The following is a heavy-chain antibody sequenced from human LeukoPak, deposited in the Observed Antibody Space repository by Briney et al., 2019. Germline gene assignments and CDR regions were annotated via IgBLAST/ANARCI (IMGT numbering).Heavy chain of an antibody. Sequence: ASVKASCKASGYTFTSYGISWVRQAPGQGLEWMGWISAYNGNTNYAQKLQGRVTMTTDTSTSTAYMELRSLRSDDTAVYYCARHAAWYSSGWYLGHWGQGTLVTVSS. CDR1: GYTFTSYG. CDR3: ARHAAWYSSGWYLGH. V-gene: IGHV1-18*01. CDR2: ISAYNGNT. D-gene: IGHD6-19*01. J-gene: IGHJ4*02.